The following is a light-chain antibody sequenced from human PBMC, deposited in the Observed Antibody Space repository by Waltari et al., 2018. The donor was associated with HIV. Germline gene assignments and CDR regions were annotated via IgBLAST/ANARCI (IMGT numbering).Light chain of an antibody. CDR2: EDD. CDR3: QSYDNSNHWV. Sequence: NFILTQPLSVSASPGTPVTISCTRDSGSIASNCVQWYQQRPGSAPTTVIYEDDERPSGVPDRFSGSIDSSSNSASLTISGLKTEDESDYYCQSYDNSNHWVFGGGTKLTVL. CDR1: SGSIASNC. V-gene: IGLV6-57*04. J-gene: IGLJ3*02.